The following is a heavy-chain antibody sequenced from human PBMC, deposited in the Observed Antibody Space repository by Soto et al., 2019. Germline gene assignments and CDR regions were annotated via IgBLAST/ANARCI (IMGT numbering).Heavy chain of an antibody. Sequence: ASVKVSCKGSGYTLTELSMHWVRQAPGKGLEWMGGFDPEDGETIYAQRFQGRVTMTEDTSTDTAYMELSSLRSEDTAVYYCATRPFYGSGTTDAFDIWGQGTMVTVSS. D-gene: IGHD3-10*01. CDR1: GYTLTELS. CDR3: ATRPFYGSGTTDAFDI. CDR2: FDPEDGET. V-gene: IGHV1-24*01. J-gene: IGHJ3*02.